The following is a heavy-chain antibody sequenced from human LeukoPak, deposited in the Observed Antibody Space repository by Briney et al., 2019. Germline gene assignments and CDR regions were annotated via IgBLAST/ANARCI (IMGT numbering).Heavy chain of an antibody. CDR2: VYHSGST. J-gene: IGHJ4*02. D-gene: IGHD3-22*01. CDR3: ATYYDSSGYRFDY. V-gene: IGHV4-4*02. CDR1: GGSISSSNW. Sequence: SETLSLTCAVSGGSISSSNWWSWVRQPPEKGLEWIGEVYHSGSTNYNPSLKSRVTILVDKSKNQFSLRLSSVTAADTAVYYCATYYDSSGYRFDYWGQGTLVTVSS.